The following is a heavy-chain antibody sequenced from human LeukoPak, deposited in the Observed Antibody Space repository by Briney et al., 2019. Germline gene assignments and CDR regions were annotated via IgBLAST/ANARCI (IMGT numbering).Heavy chain of an antibody. Sequence: GASVKVSCRSSGYTFTTYGITWVRQAPGQGFEWMGWISTYNGNTNYAQKLQGRVTMTTDTSTSTAYMVLRSLRSDDTAMYYCARDRMDTGTYFDYWGQGTLVTVSS. J-gene: IGHJ4*02. CDR2: ISTYNGNT. V-gene: IGHV1-18*01. CDR3: ARDRMDTGTYFDY. D-gene: IGHD5-18*01. CDR1: GYTFTTYG.